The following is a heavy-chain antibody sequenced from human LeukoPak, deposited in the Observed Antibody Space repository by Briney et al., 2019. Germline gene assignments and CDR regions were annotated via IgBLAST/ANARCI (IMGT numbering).Heavy chain of an antibody. CDR3: AKDRNYDFWSGYSPIDY. V-gene: IGHV3-30*04. J-gene: IGHJ4*02. D-gene: IGHD3-3*01. CDR2: IIENGSNQ. Sequence: GGSLRLSCAASGFTFSNYIMHWVRQAPGKGLDWVAVIIENGSNQYYADSVKGRFTISRDNSKNTLFLQMNSLRAEDTAAYYCAKDRNYDFWSGYSPIDYWGQGTLVTVSS. CDR1: GFTFSNYI.